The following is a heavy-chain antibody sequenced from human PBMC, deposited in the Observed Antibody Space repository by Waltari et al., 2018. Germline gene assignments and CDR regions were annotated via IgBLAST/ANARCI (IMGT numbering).Heavy chain of an antibody. J-gene: IGHJ6*02. CDR1: GYSFTSYW. D-gene: IGHD4-17*01. CDR3: ARRGIRGDYVRDYYYYGMDV. CDR2: IYPGDSDA. V-gene: IGHV5-51*01. Sequence: EVQLVQSGAEVKKPGESLKISCKGSGYSFTSYWIGWVRQMPGKGLEWIGIIYPGDSDARYSPSFQGQVTISADKSISTAYLQWSSLKASDTAMYYCARRGIRGDYVRDYYYYGMDVWGQGTTVTVSS.